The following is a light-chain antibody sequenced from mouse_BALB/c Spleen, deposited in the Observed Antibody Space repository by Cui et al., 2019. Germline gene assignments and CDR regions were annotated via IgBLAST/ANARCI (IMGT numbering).Light chain of an antibody. Sequence: QLVHTQSPAILAASPGEKVTISCSASSSVSYMDWYQQKPGSSPKPWIYRTSNLASGVPARFSGSGSGTSYSLTISSMEAEDAATYYCQQYHSYPFGGGTKLEIK. CDR2: RTS. J-gene: IGKJ1*01. CDR3: QQYHSYP. V-gene: IGKV4-61*01. CDR1: SSVSY.